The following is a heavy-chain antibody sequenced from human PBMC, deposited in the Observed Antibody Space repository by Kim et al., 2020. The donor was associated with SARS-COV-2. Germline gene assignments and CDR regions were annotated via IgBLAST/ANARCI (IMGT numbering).Heavy chain of an antibody. CDR2: INSDGSST. CDR1: GFTFSSYW. CDR3: ASNYELDAFDI. J-gene: IGHJ3*02. Sequence: GGSLRLSCAASGFTFSSYWMHWVRQAPGKGLVWVSRINSDGSSTSYADSVKGRFTISRDNAKNTLYLQMNSLRAEDTAVYYCASNYELDAFDIWGQGTMVTVSS. D-gene: IGHD3-3*01. V-gene: IGHV3-74*01.